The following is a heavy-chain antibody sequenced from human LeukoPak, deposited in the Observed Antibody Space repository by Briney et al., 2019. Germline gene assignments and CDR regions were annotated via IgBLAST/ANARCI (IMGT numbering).Heavy chain of an antibody. CDR3: ARVRSYYYPFDY. CDR1: GFTFSTSW. Sequence: GGSLRLSCAASGFTFSTSWMSWVRQAPGKGLEWVANMKQDGSEKYYVDSVKGRFTISRDNAKGSLYLQMNSLRAEDTAVYYCARVRSYYYPFDYWGRGTVVTVSS. V-gene: IGHV3-7*01. J-gene: IGHJ4*02. D-gene: IGHD3-10*01. CDR2: MKQDGSEK.